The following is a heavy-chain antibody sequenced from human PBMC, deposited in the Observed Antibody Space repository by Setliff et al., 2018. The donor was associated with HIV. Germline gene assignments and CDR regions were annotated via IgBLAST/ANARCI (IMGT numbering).Heavy chain of an antibody. CDR3: ARDRRHYYDSSGYYYGMDV. V-gene: IGHV4-34*01. D-gene: IGHD3-22*01. J-gene: IGHJ6*02. Sequence: SETLSLTCAVYGGSFSGYYWSWIRQPPGKGLEWIREINHSGSTNYNPSLKSRVTISIDTSKNQFSLNLSSVTAADTAVYYCARDRRHYYDSSGYYYGMDVWGQGTTVTVSS. CDR2: INHSGST. CDR1: GGSFSGYY.